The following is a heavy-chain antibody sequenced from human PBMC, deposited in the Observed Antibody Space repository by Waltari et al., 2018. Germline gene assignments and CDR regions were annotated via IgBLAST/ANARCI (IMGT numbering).Heavy chain of an antibody. Sequence: EVQLVESGGGLVQPGGSLRLSCAASGLTFSRFWMTWVRQAPGKGREGVANINEDGSEKHYVDSVKGRFTISRDNAKNSLFLQMNSLRADDTAVYYCASGGHVDYCGQGTLVTVSS. V-gene: IGHV3-7*01. CDR1: GLTFSRFW. CDR3: ASGGHVDY. J-gene: IGHJ4*02. CDR2: INEDGSEK.